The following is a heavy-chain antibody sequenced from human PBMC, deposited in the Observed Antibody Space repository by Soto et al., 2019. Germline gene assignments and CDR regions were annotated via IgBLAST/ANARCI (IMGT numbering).Heavy chain of an antibody. CDR1: GFTFGNYG. CDR3: ARGLQSLFDY. Sequence: GGSLRLSCAASGFTFGNYGMHWVRQAPGKGREWVAVIWFDGNKQHYADSVKGRFTISRDNSKNTLYVQMTSLRAEDTAVYYCARGLQSLFDYWGQGTLVTVS. CDR2: IWFDGNKQ. V-gene: IGHV3-33*01. J-gene: IGHJ4*02.